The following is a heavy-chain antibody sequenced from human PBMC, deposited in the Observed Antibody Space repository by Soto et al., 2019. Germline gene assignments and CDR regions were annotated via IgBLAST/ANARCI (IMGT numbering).Heavy chain of an antibody. V-gene: IGHV4-34*01. CDR1: GGSFSGYY. CDR2: NNHSGST. D-gene: IGHD3-16*01. J-gene: IGHJ4*02. CDR3: AGAPWNYDYIWGSKVFDY. Sequence: QVQLQQWGAGLLKPSETLSLTCAVYGGSFSGYYWSWIRRPPGKGLEWLGENNHSGSTNYNPCLKRRVTIAVDTTKNLFSLKLGSVTAADTAVYYCAGAPWNYDYIWGSKVFDYWGQGTLVTVSS.